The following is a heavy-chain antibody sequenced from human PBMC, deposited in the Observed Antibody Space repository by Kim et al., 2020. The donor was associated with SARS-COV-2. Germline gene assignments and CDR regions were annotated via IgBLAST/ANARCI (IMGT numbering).Heavy chain of an antibody. V-gene: IGHV1-46*01. J-gene: IGHJ6*02. D-gene: IGHD3-16*01. CDR1: GYTFTSYY. CDR2: INPSGGST. Sequence: ASVKVSCKASGYTFTSYYMHWVRQAPGQGLEWMGIINPSGGSTSYAQKFQGRVTMTRDTCTSTVYMELSSLRSEDTAVYYCARDGRWIKGGLTFRYYGMDVWGQGTTVTVSS. CDR3: ARDGRWIKGGLTFRYYGMDV.